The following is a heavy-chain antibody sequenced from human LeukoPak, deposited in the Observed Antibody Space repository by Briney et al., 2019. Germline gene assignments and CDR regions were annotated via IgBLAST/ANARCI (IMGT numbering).Heavy chain of an antibody. Sequence: PSETLSLTCTVSGGSISSGGYYWSWIRQHPGKGLEWIGYIYYSGSTYYNPSLKSRVTISVDTSKNQFSLKLSSVTAADTAVYYCARGLLGALTVTSPGYWGQGTLVTVSS. CDR3: ARGLLGALTVTSPGY. J-gene: IGHJ4*02. D-gene: IGHD4-11*01. V-gene: IGHV4-31*03. CDR1: GGSISSGGYY. CDR2: IYYSGST.